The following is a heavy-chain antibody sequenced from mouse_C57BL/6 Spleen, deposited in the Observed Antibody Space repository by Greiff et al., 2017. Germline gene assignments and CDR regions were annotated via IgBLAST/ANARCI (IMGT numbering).Heavy chain of an antibody. CDR1: GYTFTSYW. CDR3: ASVGSGGAMDY. Sequence: QVQLQQPGAELVKPGASVKLSCKASGYTFTSYWMHWVKQRPGQGLEWIGMIHPNSGSTNYNEKVKSKATLTVNKSSSTAYMQLSSLTSEDSAVYDCASVGSGGAMDYWGQGTSVTVSS. V-gene: IGHV1-64*01. CDR2: IHPNSGST. J-gene: IGHJ4*01. D-gene: IGHD1-1*02.